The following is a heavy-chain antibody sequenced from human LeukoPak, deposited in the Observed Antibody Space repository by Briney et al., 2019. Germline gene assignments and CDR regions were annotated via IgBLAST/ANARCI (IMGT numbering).Heavy chain of an antibody. J-gene: IGHJ6*02. CDR3: AREMSLSLWFGELMDGMDV. V-gene: IGHV3-30*04. CDR2: ISYDGSNK. Sequence: GGSLRLSCVASGFTFSSFAMHWVRLAPGKGLEWVAVISYDGSNKYYADSVKGRFTISRDNSKNTLYLQMNSLRAEDTAVYYCAREMSLSLWFGELMDGMDVWGQGTTVTVSS. D-gene: IGHD3-10*01. CDR1: GFTFSSFA.